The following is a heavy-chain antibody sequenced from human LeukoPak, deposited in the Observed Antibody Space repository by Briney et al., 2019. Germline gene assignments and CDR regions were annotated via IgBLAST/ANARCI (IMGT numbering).Heavy chain of an antibody. D-gene: IGHD5-12*01. V-gene: IGHV3-7*01. Sequence: GGSLRLSCAASGFTFRSYWMTWVRQAPGKGLEWVANIKEDGSKENYVDSVKGRFTISRDNAKNSQYLQMNSLRVEDTAVYYCVRDEVAGPLKYWGQGTLVTVSS. CDR2: IKEDGSKE. CDR3: VRDEVAGPLKY. J-gene: IGHJ4*02. CDR1: GFTFRSYW.